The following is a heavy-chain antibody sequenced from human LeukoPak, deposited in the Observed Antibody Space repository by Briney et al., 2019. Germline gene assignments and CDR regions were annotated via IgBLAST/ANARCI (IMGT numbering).Heavy chain of an antibody. V-gene: IGHV3-48*03. CDR3: ARVGYYDSSGYSDAFDI. D-gene: IGHD3-22*01. CDR1: GFTFSSYE. Sequence: GGSLRLSCAASGFTFSSYEMNWVRQAPGKGLEWVSYISSSGSTIYYADSVKGRFTISRDNAKNSLYLQMNSLRAEDTAVYYCARVGYYDSSGYSDAFDIWGQGTMVTVSS. J-gene: IGHJ3*02. CDR2: ISSSGSTI.